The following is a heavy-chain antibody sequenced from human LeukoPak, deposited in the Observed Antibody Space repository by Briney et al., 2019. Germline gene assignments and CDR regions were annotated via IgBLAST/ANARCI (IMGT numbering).Heavy chain of an antibody. CDR3: ARANKRYGSERYYFDY. Sequence: ASVKVSCKASGYTFISHTISWVRQAPGQGPEWMGWISVYNGNTNYAQKLQGRVTMTTDTSTSTAYMELSSLRSEDTAVYYCARANKRYGSERYYFDYWGQGTLVTVSS. D-gene: IGHD3-10*01. V-gene: IGHV1-18*01. CDR1: GYTFISHT. J-gene: IGHJ4*02. CDR2: ISVYNGNT.